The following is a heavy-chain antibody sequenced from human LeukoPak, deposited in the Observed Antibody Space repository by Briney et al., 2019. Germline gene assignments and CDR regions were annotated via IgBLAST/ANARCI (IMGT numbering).Heavy chain of an antibody. V-gene: IGHV3-49*04. D-gene: IGHD2-2*02. CDR2: TRSTAYGGTS. CDR1: GFIFGDYA. Sequence: GGSLRLSCTASGFIFGDYAMSWVRQAPGKGLEWVGFTRSTAYGGTSECAASVKGRFTISRDDSNSIAYLQMNSQKTEDTAVYYCSRAQLLYRAYYYYYMDVWGKGITVTVSS. J-gene: IGHJ6*03. CDR3: SRAQLLYRAYYYYYMDV.